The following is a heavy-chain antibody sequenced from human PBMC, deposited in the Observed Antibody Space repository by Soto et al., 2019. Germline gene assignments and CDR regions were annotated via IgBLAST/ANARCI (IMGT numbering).Heavy chain of an antibody. CDR1: GGSFSGYY. J-gene: IGHJ5*02. Sequence: SETLSLTCAVYGGSFSGYYWNWIRQPPGKGLEWIGEINHSGSTNYNPSLKSRVTISVDTSKNQFSLKLSSVTAADTAVYYCARGARIAARPKTGFDPWGQGTLVTVS. CDR3: ARGARIAARPKTGFDP. D-gene: IGHD6-6*01. CDR2: INHSGST. V-gene: IGHV4-34*01.